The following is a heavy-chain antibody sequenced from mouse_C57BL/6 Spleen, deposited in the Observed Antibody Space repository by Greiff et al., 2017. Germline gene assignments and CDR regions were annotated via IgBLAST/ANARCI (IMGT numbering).Heavy chain of an antibody. V-gene: IGHV14-4*01. CDR3: TQTAQATVYAMDY. J-gene: IGHJ4*01. CDR1: GFNIKDDY. Sequence: EVQLQQSGAELVRPGASVKLSCTASGFNIKDDYMHWVKQRPEQGLEWIGWIDPENGDTEYASKFQGKATITADTSSNTAYLQLSSLTSEDTAVYYCTQTAQATVYAMDYWGQGTSVTVSS. D-gene: IGHD3-2*02. CDR2: IDPENGDT.